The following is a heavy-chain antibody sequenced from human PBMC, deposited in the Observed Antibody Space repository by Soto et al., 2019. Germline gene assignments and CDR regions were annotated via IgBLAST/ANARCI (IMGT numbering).Heavy chain of an antibody. Sequence: GGSLRLSCAASGFTFDDYAMHWVRQAPGKGLEWVSGITWNTNSIGYADSVKGRFTISRDNAKNYLYLQMNSLRAEDTAFYYCAKDIKPYEFVALDIWGQGTMVTVSS. V-gene: IGHV3-9*01. CDR1: GFTFDDYA. CDR3: AKDIKPYEFVALDI. CDR2: ITWNTNSI. D-gene: IGHD5-12*01. J-gene: IGHJ3*02.